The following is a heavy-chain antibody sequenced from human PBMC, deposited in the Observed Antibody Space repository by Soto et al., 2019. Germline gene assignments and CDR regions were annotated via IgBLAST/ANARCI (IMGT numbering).Heavy chain of an antibody. CDR2: IWYDGSNK. V-gene: IGHV3-33*01. Sequence: GGSLRLSCAASGFTFSSYGMHWVRQAPGKGLEWVAVIWYDGSNKYYADSVKGRFTISRDNSKNTLYLQMNSLRAEDTAVYYCASNIAAAGSSEFGAFDIWGQGTMVTVS. D-gene: IGHD6-13*01. J-gene: IGHJ3*02. CDR3: ASNIAAAGSSEFGAFDI. CDR1: GFTFSSYG.